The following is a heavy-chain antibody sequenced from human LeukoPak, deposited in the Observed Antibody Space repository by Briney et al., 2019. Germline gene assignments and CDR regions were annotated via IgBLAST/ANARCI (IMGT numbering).Heavy chain of an antibody. J-gene: IGHJ6*02. CDR3: ARGRGWRLAYYYYYGMDV. Sequence: GASVKVSCKASGYTFTSYGINWVRQATGQGLEWMGWMNPNSGNTGYAQKFQGRVTMTRNTSISTAYMELSSLRSEDTAVYYCARGRGWRLAYYYYYGMDVWGQGTTVTVSS. CDR2: MNPNSGNT. CDR1: GYTFTSYG. V-gene: IGHV1-8*02. D-gene: IGHD3-3*01.